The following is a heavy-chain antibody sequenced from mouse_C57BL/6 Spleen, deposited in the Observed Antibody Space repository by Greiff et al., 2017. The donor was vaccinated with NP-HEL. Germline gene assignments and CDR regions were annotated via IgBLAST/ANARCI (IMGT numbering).Heavy chain of an antibody. CDR3: ARGCGNYPEWYFDV. D-gene: IGHD2-1*01. CDR2: ISYDGSN. J-gene: IGHJ1*03. Sequence: DVQLQESGPGLVKPSQSLSLTCSVTGYSITSGYYWNWIRQFPGNKLEWMGYISYDGSNNYNPSLKNRISITRDTSKNQFFLKLNSVTTEDTATYYCARGCGNYPEWYFDVWGTGTTVTVSS. V-gene: IGHV3-6*01. CDR1: GYSITSGYY.